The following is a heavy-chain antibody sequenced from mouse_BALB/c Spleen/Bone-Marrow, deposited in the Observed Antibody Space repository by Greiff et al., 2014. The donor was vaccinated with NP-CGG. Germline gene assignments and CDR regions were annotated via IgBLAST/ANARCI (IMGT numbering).Heavy chain of an antibody. J-gene: IGHJ4*01. D-gene: IGHD1-1*01. CDR2: ISSDSSTI. Sequence: EVMLVESGGGLVQPGGSRKLSCAASGFTFSSFGIHWVRQAPEKGLEWVAYISSDSSTIYYADTVKGRFTISRDNPKNTLFLQTTSLRSEDTAMYYCARSNYVGYYAMDYWGQGTSVTVSS. CDR1: GFTFSSFG. CDR3: ARSNYVGYYAMDY. V-gene: IGHV5-17*02.